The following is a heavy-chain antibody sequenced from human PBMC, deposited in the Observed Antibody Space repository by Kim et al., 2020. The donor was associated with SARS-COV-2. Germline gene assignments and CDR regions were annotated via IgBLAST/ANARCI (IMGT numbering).Heavy chain of an antibody. CDR1: GGTFSSYA. CDR3: ARVSGRYSYGFVYYYYGMDV. Sequence: SVKVSCKASGGTFSSYAISGVRQPPGQGLDWMGGIIPIFGKANYARKFQGRVTITADESTSTAYMELSSLRSGETAVYYCARVSGRYSYGFVYYYYGMDVWGQGTTVTVSS. J-gene: IGHJ6*02. D-gene: IGHD5-18*01. CDR2: IIPIFGKA. V-gene: IGHV1-69*13.